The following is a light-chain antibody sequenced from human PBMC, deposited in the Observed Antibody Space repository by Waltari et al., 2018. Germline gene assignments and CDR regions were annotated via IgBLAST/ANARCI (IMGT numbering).Light chain of an antibody. J-gene: IGLJ3*02. Sequence: QLVLTQSPSASASLGASFKLTCTQSSGHSSNGIAWLQQQPEKGPRYLRKVNGDGSHSKGDKIPDRFSGSSSGAEHYLTISSLQSEDEADYYCQTGGHGTWVFGGGTKLTVL. CDR2: VNGDGSH. V-gene: IGLV4-69*01. CDR3: QTGGHGTWV. CDR1: SGHSSNG.